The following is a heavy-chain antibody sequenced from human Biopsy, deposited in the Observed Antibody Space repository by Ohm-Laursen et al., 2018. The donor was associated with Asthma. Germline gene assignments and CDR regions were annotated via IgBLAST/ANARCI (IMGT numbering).Heavy chain of an antibody. J-gene: IGHJ3*01. CDR1: GYSFATNA. CDR2: FNPGNGNA. Sequence: SVKVSCKASGYSFATNAMHWVRQAPGQRPEWMGWFNPGNGNAKVTEKFQGRVSITRDTSATTAYLELRSLRSEDTATYYCARTYYDFLTGQVKDVFGVWGQGTMVTVSS. V-gene: IGHV1-3*01. D-gene: IGHD3-9*01. CDR3: ARTYYDFLTGQVKDVFGV.